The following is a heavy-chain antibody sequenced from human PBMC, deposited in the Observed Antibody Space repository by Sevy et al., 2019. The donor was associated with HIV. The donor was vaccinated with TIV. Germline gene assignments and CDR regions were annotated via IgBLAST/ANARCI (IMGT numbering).Heavy chain of an antibody. CDR2: VFPKSGGK. J-gene: IGHJ6*02. D-gene: IGHD1-7*01. CDR1: GYTFTGDY. V-gene: IGHV1-2*06. CDR3: ARDGGGGTTNSGMDV. Sequence: ASVKVSCKASGYTFTGDYLHWVRQAPGHGLEWMGRVFPKSGGKNYAQKFKGRVTMNRETSISTAYMELSRLRSDDTAVYYCARDGGGGTTNSGMDVWGQGTTVTVSS.